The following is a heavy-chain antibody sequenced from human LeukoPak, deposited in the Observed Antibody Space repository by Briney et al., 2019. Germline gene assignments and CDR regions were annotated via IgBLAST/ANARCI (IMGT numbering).Heavy chain of an antibody. CDR1: GGSISSYY. Sequence: SETLSLTCTVSGGSISSYYWSWIRQPAGKGLEWIGRIYTSGSTNYNPSLKSRVTMSVDTSKNQFSLKPSSVTAADTAVYYCAREPLRGNYCGSTSCYLHYYGMDVWGQGTTVTVSS. CDR3: AREPLRGNYCGSTSCYLHYYGMDV. D-gene: IGHD2-2*01. CDR2: IYTSGST. J-gene: IGHJ6*02. V-gene: IGHV4-4*07.